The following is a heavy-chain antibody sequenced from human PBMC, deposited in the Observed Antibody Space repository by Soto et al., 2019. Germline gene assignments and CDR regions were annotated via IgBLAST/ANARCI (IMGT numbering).Heavy chain of an antibody. J-gene: IGHJ4*02. Sequence: QVQLVQSGAEVKKPGSSVKVSCKASGGTFSSYAISWVRQAPGQGLEWMGGIIPIFGTANYAQKFQGRVTITADESTSPDYMEMSSLRSEDTAVYYCARVADSSGYYPSNYFDYWGQGTLVTVSS. CDR2: IIPIFGTA. CDR1: GGTFSSYA. CDR3: ARVADSSGYYPSNYFDY. D-gene: IGHD3-22*01. V-gene: IGHV1-69*12.